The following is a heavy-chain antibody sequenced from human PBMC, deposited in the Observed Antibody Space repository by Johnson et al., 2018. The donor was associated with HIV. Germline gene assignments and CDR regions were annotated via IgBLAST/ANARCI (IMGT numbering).Heavy chain of an antibody. Sequence: VQLVESGGGLVQPGGSLRISCAASGFTFDDYGMSWVRQAPGKGLEWVSGINWNGGRTGYADSVKGRFTISRDNAKNSLYLQMNSLRAEDTALYYCARGVLLWFRELSSLNDAFDIWGQGTMVTVSS. D-gene: IGHD3-10*01. V-gene: IGHV3-20*04. J-gene: IGHJ3*02. CDR1: GFTFDDYG. CDR2: INWNGGRT. CDR3: ARGVLLWFRELSSLNDAFDI.